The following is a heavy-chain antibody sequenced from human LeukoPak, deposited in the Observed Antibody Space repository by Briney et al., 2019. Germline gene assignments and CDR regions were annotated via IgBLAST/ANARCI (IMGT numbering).Heavy chain of an antibody. CDR2: ISNDGTST. CDR3: AKVSSSGYIGY. CDR1: GLTFSNYW. V-gene: IGHV3-74*01. J-gene: IGHJ4*02. D-gene: IGHD3-22*01. Sequence: GGSLRLSCAVSGLTFSNYWMHWVRQAPGKGLVWVSRISNDGTSTSYADSVKGRFTISRDNAKNTLYLQMDSLRAEDTAVYYCAKVSSSGYIGYWGQGTLVTVSS.